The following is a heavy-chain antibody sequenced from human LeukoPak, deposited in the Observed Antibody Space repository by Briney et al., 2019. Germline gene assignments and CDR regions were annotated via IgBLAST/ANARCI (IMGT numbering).Heavy chain of an antibody. D-gene: IGHD6-13*01. CDR3: ARVPAYSSSWYKYFQH. J-gene: IGHJ1*01. CDR1: GGSFSGYY. V-gene: IGHV4-34*01. Sequence: PSETLSLTCAVYGGSFSGYYWSWIRQPPGKGLEWIGEINHSGSTNYNPSLKSRVTISVDTSKNQFSLKLSSVTAADTAVYYCARVPAYSSSWYKYFQHWGQGTLVTVSS. CDR2: INHSGST.